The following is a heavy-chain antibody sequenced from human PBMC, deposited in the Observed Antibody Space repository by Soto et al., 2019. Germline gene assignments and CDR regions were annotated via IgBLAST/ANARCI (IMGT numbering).Heavy chain of an antibody. CDR2: IYYSGST. CDR3: ARDSGAGYYDSPSPFDY. Sequence: QVQLQESGPGLMKPSQTMSLTCTVSGGSISSGGYYWSWIRQHPGEGLEWIGYIYYSGSTYYNPSLKSRVTRSVDTSKNQFSLKLSSVTAADTAVYYCARDSGAGYYDSPSPFDYWGQGTLVTVSS. J-gene: IGHJ4*02. CDR1: GGSISSGGYY. V-gene: IGHV4-31*03. D-gene: IGHD3-22*01.